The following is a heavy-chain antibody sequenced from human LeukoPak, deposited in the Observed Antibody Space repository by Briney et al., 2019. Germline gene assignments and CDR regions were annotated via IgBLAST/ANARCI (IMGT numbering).Heavy chain of an antibody. J-gene: IGHJ4*02. D-gene: IGHD6-19*01. CDR2: ISGSGGST. CDR3: AKLYSGEYYFDY. V-gene: IGHV3-23*01. Sequence: GASLRLSCAASGFTFSSYAMSWVRQAPGKGLEWVSAISGSGGSTYYADSVKGRFTISRDNSKNTLYLQMNSLRAEDTAVYYCAKLYSGEYYFDYWGQGTLVTVSS. CDR1: GFTFSSYA.